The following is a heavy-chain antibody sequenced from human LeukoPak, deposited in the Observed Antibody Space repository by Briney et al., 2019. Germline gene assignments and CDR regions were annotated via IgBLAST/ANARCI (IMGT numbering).Heavy chain of an antibody. CDR3: AKPPHGSGWYTDNWFDP. CDR1: GFTFRNYW. V-gene: IGHV3-7*01. Sequence: PGGSLRLSCVASGFTFRNYWMSWLRQTPGKGLEWVANINEDETERYYVASVEGRFTVSRDNGKNSLYLQMNGLRAEDSAVFYCAKPPHGSGWYTDNWFDPWGQGTRVTVSS. J-gene: IGHJ5*02. CDR2: INEDETER. D-gene: IGHD6-19*01.